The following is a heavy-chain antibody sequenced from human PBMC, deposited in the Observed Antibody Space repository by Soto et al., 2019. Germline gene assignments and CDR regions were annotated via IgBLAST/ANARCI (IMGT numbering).Heavy chain of an antibody. CDR2: IYWDDDK. Sequence: QITLKESGPTLVRPTQTLTLTCTFSGFSLSTSGVGVGWIRQPPGKALEWLALIYWDDDKHYSPSLKSRLTITKDTSKNQVVLTMTNMDPVDTATYYCAHSRCGGDCLQSYSSHYYYGMDVWGQGTTVTVSS. CDR1: GFSLSTSGVG. J-gene: IGHJ6*02. CDR3: AHSRCGGDCLQSYSSHYYYGMDV. D-gene: IGHD2-21*02. V-gene: IGHV2-5*02.